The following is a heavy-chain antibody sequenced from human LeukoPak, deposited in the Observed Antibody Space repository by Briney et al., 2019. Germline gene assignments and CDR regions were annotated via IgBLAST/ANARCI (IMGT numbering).Heavy chain of an antibody. CDR3: ATSWGGTIDYYYYGMDV. D-gene: IGHD1-7*01. Sequence: SETLSLTCTVSGGSISSYYWSWIRQPPGKGLEWIGEINHSGSTNYNPSLKSRVTISVDTSKNQFSLKLSSVTAADTAVYYCATSWGGTIDYYYYGMDVWGQGTTVTVSS. J-gene: IGHJ6*02. CDR2: INHSGST. CDR1: GGSISSYY. V-gene: IGHV4-34*01.